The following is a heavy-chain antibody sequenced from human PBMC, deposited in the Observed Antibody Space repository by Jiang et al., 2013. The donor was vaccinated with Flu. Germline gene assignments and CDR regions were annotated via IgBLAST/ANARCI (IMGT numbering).Heavy chain of an antibody. D-gene: IGHD3-3*01. J-gene: IGHJ4*02. CDR2: INPNSGGT. Sequence: KTSGYSFTGYFMHWVRQAPGQGLEWMGWINPNSGGTNYAQKFQGRVTMTRDTSISTAYMELSRLRSDDTAVYYCARLRNQGGYYFDYWGQGSLVTVSS. CDR1: GYSFTGYF. CDR3: ARLRNQGGYYFDY. V-gene: IGHV1-2*02.